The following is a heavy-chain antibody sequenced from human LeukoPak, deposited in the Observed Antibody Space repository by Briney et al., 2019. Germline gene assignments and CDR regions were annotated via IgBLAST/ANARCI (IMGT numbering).Heavy chain of an antibody. D-gene: IGHD3-9*01. CDR2: ISWNSGSI. CDR3: AKDGYFDWLVTLDLNYFDY. Sequence: GGSLRLSCAASGFTFDDYAMHWVRQAPGKGLEWASGISWNSGSIGYADSVKGRFTISRDNAKNSLYLQMNSLRAEDTALYYCAKDGYFDWLVTLDLNYFDYWGQGTLVTVSS. V-gene: IGHV3-9*01. CDR1: GFTFDDYA. J-gene: IGHJ4*02.